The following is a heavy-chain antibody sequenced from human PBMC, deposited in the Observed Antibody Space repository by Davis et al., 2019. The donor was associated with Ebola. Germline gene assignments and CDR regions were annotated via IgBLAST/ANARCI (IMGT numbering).Heavy chain of an antibody. D-gene: IGHD3/OR15-3a*01. J-gene: IGHJ5*02. CDR1: GGSFNNYY. CDR3: ARSYDFWSGYPLQS. V-gene: IGHV4-59*01. CDR2: IYHSGST. Sequence: SETLSLTCSVSGGSFNNYYWNWIRQSPGKGLEWIGNIYHSGSTSYNPSLKSRLTISTDTSKTQFSLSLNSVTAADTAVYYCARSYDFWSGYPLQSWGQGTLVTVSS.